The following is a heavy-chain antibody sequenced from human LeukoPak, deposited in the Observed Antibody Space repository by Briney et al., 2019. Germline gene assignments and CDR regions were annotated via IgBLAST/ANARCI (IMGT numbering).Heavy chain of an antibody. CDR1: GGSISSYY. J-gene: IGHJ4*02. D-gene: IGHD6-19*01. V-gene: IGHV4-59*01. CDR3: ARDASRGWYDY. Sequence: SETLSLTCTVSGGSISSYYWSRLRQPPGKGLEWIGYIYYSGSTNYNPSLKSRVTISVDTSKNQFSLKLSSVTAADTAVYYCARDASRGWYDYWGQGTLLTVSS. CDR2: IYYSGST.